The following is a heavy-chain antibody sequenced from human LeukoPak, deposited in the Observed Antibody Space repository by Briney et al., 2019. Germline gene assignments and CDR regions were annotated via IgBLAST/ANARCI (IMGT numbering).Heavy chain of an antibody. CDR2: ISGSGIST. CDR3: ARELSTQKLLWFGEPYFYYYGMGV. D-gene: IGHD3-10*01. J-gene: IGHJ6*02. V-gene: IGHV3-23*01. Sequence: TGGSLRLSCAASGFTFSSHAMSWVRQAPGKGLEWVSAISGSGISTYYSESVKGRFTISRDNAKNSLYLQMNSLRDEDTAVYYCARELSTQKLLWFGEPYFYYYGMGVWGQGTTVTVSS. CDR1: GFTFSSHA.